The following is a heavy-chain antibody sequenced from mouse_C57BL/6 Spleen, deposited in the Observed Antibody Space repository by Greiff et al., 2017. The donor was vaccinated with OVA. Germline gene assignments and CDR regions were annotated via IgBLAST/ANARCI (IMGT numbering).Heavy chain of an antibody. J-gene: IGHJ1*03. D-gene: IGHD2-3*01. Sequence: EVQLQQSGPELVKPGASVKISCKASGYTFTDYYMNWVKQSHGKSLEWIGDINPNNGGTSYNQKFKGKATLTVDKSSSTAYMELRSLTSEDSAVYYCARLDGYYPWYFDVWGTGTTVTVSS. CDR2: INPNNGGT. CDR1: GYTFTDYY. CDR3: ARLDGYYPWYFDV. V-gene: IGHV1-26*01.